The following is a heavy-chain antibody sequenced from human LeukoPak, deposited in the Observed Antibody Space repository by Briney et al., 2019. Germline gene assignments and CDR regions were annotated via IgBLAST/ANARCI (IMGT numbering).Heavy chain of an antibody. D-gene: IGHD3-16*01. CDR2: IYHSGST. CDR1: GGSISSGGYS. J-gene: IGHJ4*02. Sequence: SQTLSLTCAVSGGSISSGGYSWSWIRQPPGKGLEWIGYIYHSGSTYYNPSLKSRVTISVDRSKNQFSLKLSSVTAADTAVYYCARHKAGVLLNYFDYWGQGTLVTVSS. CDR3: ARHKAGVLLNYFDY. V-gene: IGHV4-30-2*01.